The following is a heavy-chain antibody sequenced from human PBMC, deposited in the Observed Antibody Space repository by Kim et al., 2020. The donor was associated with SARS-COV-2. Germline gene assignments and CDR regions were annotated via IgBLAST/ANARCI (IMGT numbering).Heavy chain of an antibody. J-gene: IGHJ4*02. CDR3: ARPFSGGLFDY. V-gene: IGHV4-39*01. D-gene: IGHD3-3*01. Sequence: YNNPSLESRVTISVDTSKNQFAMKLSAVTAADTAVYYCARPFSGGLFDYWGQGTLVTVSS.